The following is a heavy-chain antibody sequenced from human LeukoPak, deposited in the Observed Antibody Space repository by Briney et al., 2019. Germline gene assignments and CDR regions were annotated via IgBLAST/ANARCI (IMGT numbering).Heavy chain of an antibody. D-gene: IGHD3-10*01. J-gene: IGHJ3*02. CDR1: GGSIASYY. Sequence: SETLSLTCTVSGGSIASYYWSWIRQPPGKGLECIGYIYYNGSTKYNPSLKSRVSISVDTSKNQFSLKLSSVTAADTALYYCARHSYASGSYRRAFDIWGRGTLVTVSS. CDR3: ARHSYASGSYRRAFDI. V-gene: IGHV4-59*01. CDR2: IYYNGST.